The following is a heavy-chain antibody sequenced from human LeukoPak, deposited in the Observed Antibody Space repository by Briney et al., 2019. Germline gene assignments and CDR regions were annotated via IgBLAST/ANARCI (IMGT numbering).Heavy chain of an antibody. D-gene: IGHD3-3*01. CDR1: GDSVSSNSAT. J-gene: IGHJ4*02. CDR2: TYYRSKWYK. Sequence: SQTLSLTCAISGDSVSSNSATWNWIRQSPSRGLEWLGRTYYRSKWYKYYAVSVKGRITINPDTSKNQFSLQLNSVTPEDTAVYYCARGPYYDFWSGNGYYFDYWGQGTLVTVSS. CDR3: ARGPYYDFWSGNGYYFDY. V-gene: IGHV6-1*01.